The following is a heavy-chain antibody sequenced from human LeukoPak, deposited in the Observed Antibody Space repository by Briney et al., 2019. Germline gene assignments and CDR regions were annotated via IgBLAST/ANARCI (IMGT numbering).Heavy chain of an antibody. Sequence: GRSLRLPCAASGFTFSSYGMHWVRQAPGKGLEWVAVIWYDGSNKYYADSVKGRFTISRDNSKNTLYLQMNSLRAEDTAVYYWATIAARDAFDIGAQGTMVTVSS. V-gene: IGHV3-33*01. D-gene: IGHD6-13*01. J-gene: IGHJ3*02. CDR2: IWYDGSNK. CDR1: GFTFSSYG. CDR3: ATIAARDAFDI.